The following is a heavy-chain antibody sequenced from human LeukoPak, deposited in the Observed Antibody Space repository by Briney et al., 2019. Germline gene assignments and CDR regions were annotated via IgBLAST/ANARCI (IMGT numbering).Heavy chain of an antibody. D-gene: IGHD5-24*01. Sequence: ASVKVSCKASGYAFTGYYMHWVRQAPGQGLEWMGWINPNSGGTNYAQKFQGRVAMTRNTSITTAYMELSSLRSEDTAVYYCARDGYRGDYWGQGTLVIVSS. CDR3: ARDGYRGDY. CDR2: INPNSGGT. J-gene: IGHJ4*02. CDR1: GYAFTGYY. V-gene: IGHV1-2*02.